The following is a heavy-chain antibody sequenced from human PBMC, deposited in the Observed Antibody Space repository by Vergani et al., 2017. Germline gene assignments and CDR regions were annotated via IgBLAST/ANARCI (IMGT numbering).Heavy chain of an antibody. Sequence: EVQLVESGGGLVKPGGSLRLSCAASGFTFSSYAMSWVRQAPGKGLEWVSYISSSSSTIYYADSVKGRFTISRDNAKNSLYLQMNSLRAEDTAVYYCAREIGQLWLGTEAFDIWGQGTMVTVSS. CDR1: GFTFSSYA. D-gene: IGHD5-18*01. CDR2: ISSSSSTI. CDR3: AREIGQLWLGTEAFDI. J-gene: IGHJ3*02. V-gene: IGHV3-48*01.